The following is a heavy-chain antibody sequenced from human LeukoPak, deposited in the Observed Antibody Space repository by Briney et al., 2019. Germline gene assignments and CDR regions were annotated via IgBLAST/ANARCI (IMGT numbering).Heavy chain of an antibody. J-gene: IGHJ4*02. V-gene: IGHV4-59*01. CDR2: IYYSGSA. Sequence: SETLSLTCAVSSGSLTRYYWTWIRQPPGKGLEWIGYIYYSGSAKYSPSLKSRVTISVDTSKNQFSLKLSSVTAADTAVYYCARDTDYYDSSGYSRQFDYWGQGILVTVSS. D-gene: IGHD3-22*01. CDR3: ARDTDYYDSSGYSRQFDY. CDR1: SGSLTRYY.